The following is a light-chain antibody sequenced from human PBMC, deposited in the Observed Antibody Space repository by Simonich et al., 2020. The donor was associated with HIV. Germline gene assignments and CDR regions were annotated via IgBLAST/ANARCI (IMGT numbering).Light chain of an antibody. CDR3: QQYNSYPWT. CDR1: QSINNW. Sequence: DIQLTQSPSSVSASVGDRVTITCRASQSINNWLAWYQQKPGKAPNLLIYATSSLQSGVPSRFSGSGSGTDFTLTISSLQPDDFATYYCQQYNSYPWTFGQGTKVEIK. V-gene: IGKV1D-16*01. J-gene: IGKJ1*01. CDR2: ATS.